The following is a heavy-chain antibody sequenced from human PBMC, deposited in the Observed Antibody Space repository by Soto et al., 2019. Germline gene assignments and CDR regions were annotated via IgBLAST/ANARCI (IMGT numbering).Heavy chain of an antibody. V-gene: IGHV4-39*01. Sequence: PSETLSLTCTVSGGSISSSSYYWGWIRQPPGKGLEWIGSIYYSGSTYYNPSLKSRVTISVDTSKNQFSLKLSSVTAADTAVYYCARHVGGCGGDCPYYYYYYGMDVWGQGTTVTVSS. CDR2: IYYSGST. J-gene: IGHJ6*02. CDR1: GGSISSSSYY. D-gene: IGHD2-21*02. CDR3: ARHVGGCGGDCPYYYYYYGMDV.